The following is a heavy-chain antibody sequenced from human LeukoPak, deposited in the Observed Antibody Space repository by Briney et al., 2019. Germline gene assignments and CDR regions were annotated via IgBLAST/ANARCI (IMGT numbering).Heavy chain of an antibody. V-gene: IGHV3-53*01. CDR3: ARDYYYGSGSYYYYYGMDV. D-gene: IGHD3-10*01. CDR1: GFTFRDYT. J-gene: IGHJ6*02. CDR2: IYSGGST. Sequence: GGSLRLSCAASGFTFRDYTMSWVRQAPGKGLEWVSVIYSGGSTYYADSVKGRFTISRDNSKNTLYLQMNSLRAEDTAVYYCARDYYYGSGSYYYYYGMDVWGQGTTVTVSS.